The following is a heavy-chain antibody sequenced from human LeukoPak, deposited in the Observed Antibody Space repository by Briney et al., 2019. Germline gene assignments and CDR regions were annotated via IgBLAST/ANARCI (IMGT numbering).Heavy chain of an antibody. CDR3: ARGRKYTSGYRVTELGSGYSDY. CDR2: INPKSGGT. V-gene: IGHV1-2*02. CDR1: GYSFTGHY. Sequence: ASVKVSCKTSGYSFTGHYMHWVRQAPGQGLEWMGWINPKSGGTNYAQKFQGRVTMTRDTSISTAYMDMSSLRSDDTAVYYCARGRKYTSGYRVTELGSGYSDYWGQGTLVTVSS. D-gene: IGHD5-18*01. J-gene: IGHJ4*02.